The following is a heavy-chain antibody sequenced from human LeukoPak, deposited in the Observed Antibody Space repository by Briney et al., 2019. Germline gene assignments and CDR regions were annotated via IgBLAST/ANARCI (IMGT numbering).Heavy chain of an antibody. CDR3: ARCPPLFDP. J-gene: IGHJ5*02. CDR2: IDLSGSTL. Sequence: GGSLRLSCAASGFTFSDYTMNWVRQAPGKGLEWVSYIDLSGSTLYYVDSAKGRFTISRDNAKNSLYLQMNSLRAEDTGVYYCARCPPLFDPWGQGTLVAVSS. CDR1: GFTFSDYT. V-gene: IGHV3-48*04.